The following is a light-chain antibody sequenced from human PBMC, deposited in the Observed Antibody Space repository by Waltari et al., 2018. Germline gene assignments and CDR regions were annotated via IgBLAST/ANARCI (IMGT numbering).Light chain of an antibody. J-gene: IGLJ3*02. CDR1: SSDIGDYNY. V-gene: IGLV2-14*01. CDR3: SSYTASSTWV. Sequence: QSALTQPASVSGSPGQSITISCIGTSSDIGDYNYVSCYQQHVGKAPNLMLYDVTKRPSGVSYRFAGSKSGNTASLTISGLLAEYEADYYCSSYTASSTWVFGGGTKLTVL. CDR2: DVT.